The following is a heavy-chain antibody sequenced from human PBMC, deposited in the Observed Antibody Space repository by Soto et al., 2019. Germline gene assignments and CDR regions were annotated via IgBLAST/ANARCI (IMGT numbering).Heavy chain of an antibody. Sequence: GSGATLVNPTESLTLTCTVSGFSLSNARMGVSWIRQPPGKALEWLAHIFSNDEKSYSTSLKSRLTISKDTSKSQVVLTMTNMDPVDTATCYCARAYSSGWYGYYYGMDVWGQGTTVTVSS. CDR3: ARAYSSGWYGYYYGMDV. D-gene: IGHD6-19*01. CDR1: GFSLSNARMG. V-gene: IGHV2-26*01. CDR2: IFSNDEK. J-gene: IGHJ6*02.